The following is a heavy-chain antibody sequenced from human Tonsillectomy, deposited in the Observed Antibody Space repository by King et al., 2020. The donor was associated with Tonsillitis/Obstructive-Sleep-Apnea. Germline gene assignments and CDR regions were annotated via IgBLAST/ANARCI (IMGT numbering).Heavy chain of an antibody. V-gene: IGHV3-30*18. CDR2: ISDDGSNK. Sequence: LQLVQSGGGVVQPGRSLRLACAASGFTFSNFGMHWVRQAPGKGLEWVTAISDDGSNKYYADSVKGRFTISRDNAKDTLYLQMNSLRPEDTAVYHCAKEAGYCSGGSCYFDYWGQGILVTVSS. CDR1: GFTFSNFG. J-gene: IGHJ4*02. CDR3: AKEAGYCSGGSCYFDY. D-gene: IGHD2-15*01.